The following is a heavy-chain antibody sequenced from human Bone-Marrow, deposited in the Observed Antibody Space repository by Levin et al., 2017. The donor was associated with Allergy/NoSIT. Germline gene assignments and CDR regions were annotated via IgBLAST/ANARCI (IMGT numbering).Heavy chain of an antibody. CDR1: GFNFSTFW. CDR2: IKQDGNEK. D-gene: IGHD4-17*01. V-gene: IGHV3-7*04. Sequence: GESLKISCAVSGFNFSTFWMSWVRQAPGKGLEWVANIKQDGNEKYYVDSVKGRFTISRDNAKNSLYLQMNSLRAEDTAVYYCARDGGDYALIYFQHWGQGTLVTVSS. J-gene: IGHJ1*01. CDR3: ARDGGDYALIYFQH.